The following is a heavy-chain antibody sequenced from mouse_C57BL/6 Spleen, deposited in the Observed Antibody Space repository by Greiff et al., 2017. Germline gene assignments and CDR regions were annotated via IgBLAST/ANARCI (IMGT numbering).Heavy chain of an antibody. CDR1: GYTFTNYW. CDR3: ARGGTTVVATDWYFDV. CDR2: IDPSDSYT. Sequence: QVQLQQPGAELVRPGTSVKLSCKASGYTFTNYWMHWVKQRPGQGLEWIGVIDPSDSYTNYNQKFKGKATLTVDTSSSTAYMQLSSLTSEDSAVYYCARGGTTVVATDWYFDVWGTGTTVTVSS. J-gene: IGHJ1*03. D-gene: IGHD1-1*01. V-gene: IGHV1-59*01.